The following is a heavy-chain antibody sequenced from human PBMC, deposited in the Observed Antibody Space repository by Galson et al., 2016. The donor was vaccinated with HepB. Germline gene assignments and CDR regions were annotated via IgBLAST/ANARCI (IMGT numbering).Heavy chain of an antibody. CDR2: TFYRSTWEN. D-gene: IGHD3-10*01. J-gene: IGHJ6*02. Sequence: CAISGDSVYNNGAAWVWIRQSPSRGLEWLGRTFYRSTWENHYAGSVKNRIAISPDTSRNQFSLHLNSVTPEDTAVYYCARAVMLGRGMDVWGQGTTVTVSS. CDR1: GDSVYNNGAA. CDR3: ARAVMLGRGMDV. V-gene: IGHV6-1*01.